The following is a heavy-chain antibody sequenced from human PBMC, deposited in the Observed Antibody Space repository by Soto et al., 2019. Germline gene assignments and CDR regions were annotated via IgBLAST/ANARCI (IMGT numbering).Heavy chain of an antibody. CDR2: INAANGDT. V-gene: IGHV1-3*01. Sequence: ASVKVSCKASGYTFTSCGIHWVRQAPGQRLEWRGWINAANGDTKYSPKFQGRVTITRDTSASTAYMELSSLRSEDTAVCYCVRRHVSATGIDWFDPWGLGTLVTVSS. D-gene: IGHD6-13*01. J-gene: IGHJ5*02. CDR1: GYTFTSCG. CDR3: VRRHVSATGIDWFDP.